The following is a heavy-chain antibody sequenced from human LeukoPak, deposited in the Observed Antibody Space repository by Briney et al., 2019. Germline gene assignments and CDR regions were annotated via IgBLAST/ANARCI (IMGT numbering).Heavy chain of an antibody. CDR1: GGTFSSYA. D-gene: IGHD2-15*01. Sequence: GASVKVSCKASGGTFSSYAISWVRQAPGQGLEWMGGIIPIFGTANYAQKFQGRVTITADESTSTACMELSSLRSEDTAVYYCARDDCSGGSCYYSRRNWFDPWGQGTLVTVSS. V-gene: IGHV1-69*13. CDR2: IIPIFGTA. J-gene: IGHJ5*02. CDR3: ARDDCSGGSCYYSRRNWFDP.